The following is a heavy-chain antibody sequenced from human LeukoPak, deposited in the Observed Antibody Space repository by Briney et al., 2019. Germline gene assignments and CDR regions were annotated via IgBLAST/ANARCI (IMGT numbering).Heavy chain of an antibody. CDR1: GGSISSYY. V-gene: IGHV4-59*12. CDR3: ARDQGYYDSSGYYYFDY. D-gene: IGHD3-22*01. CDR2: IYYSGST. Sequence: SETLSLTCTVSGGSISSYYWSWIRQPPWKGLEWIGYIYYSGSTNYNPSLKSRVTISVDRSKNQFSLKLSSVTAADTAVYYCARDQGYYDSSGYYYFDYWGQGTLVTVSS. J-gene: IGHJ4*02.